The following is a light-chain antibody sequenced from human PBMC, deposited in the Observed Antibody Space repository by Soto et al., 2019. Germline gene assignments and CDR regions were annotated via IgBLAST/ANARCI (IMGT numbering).Light chain of an antibody. CDR3: LQHNTYPWT. CDR1: QDISTS. Sequence: QMTQSPSSLSASVGDRVTITCQASQDISTSLNWYQQKPGKAPNLLIYDASNLETGVPSRFSGSGSGTEFTLTISSLQPEDFTTYYCLQHNTYPWTFGQGTKVEIK. CDR2: DAS. J-gene: IGKJ1*01. V-gene: IGKV1-33*01.